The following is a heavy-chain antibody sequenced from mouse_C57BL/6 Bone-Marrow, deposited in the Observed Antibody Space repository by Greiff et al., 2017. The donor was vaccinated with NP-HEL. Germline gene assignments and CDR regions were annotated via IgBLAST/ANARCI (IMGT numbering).Heavy chain of an antibody. Sequence: VQLQQSGPELVKPGASVKIPCKASGYTFTDYNMDWVKQSHGKSLEWIGDINPNNGCTIYNQKFKGKATLTVDKSSSTAYMELRSLTSEDTAVYYCARGGYYYGLAYWGQGTLVTVSA. D-gene: IGHD1-1*01. CDR3: ARGGYYYGLAY. CDR1: GYTFTDYN. CDR2: INPNNGCT. V-gene: IGHV1-18*01. J-gene: IGHJ3*01.